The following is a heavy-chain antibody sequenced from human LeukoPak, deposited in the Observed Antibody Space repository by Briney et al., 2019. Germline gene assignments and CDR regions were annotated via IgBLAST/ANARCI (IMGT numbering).Heavy chain of an antibody. Sequence: GGSLRLSCAASGFTFSSYWMHWVRQPPGKGLVWVSHINPDGRTTTYADSVKGRFTISRDNAQNTLYLQMNSLRAEDTAVYYCARGTLLKDYGGQGPVVTVSS. CDR2: INPDGRTT. V-gene: IGHV3-74*01. D-gene: IGHD2-15*01. J-gene: IGHJ4*02. CDR3: ARGTLLKDY. CDR1: GFTFSSYW.